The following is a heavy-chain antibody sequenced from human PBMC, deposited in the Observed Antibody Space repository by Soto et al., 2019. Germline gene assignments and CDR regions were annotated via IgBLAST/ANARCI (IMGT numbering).Heavy chain of an antibody. Sequence: SETLSLTCTVSGGTISSGGYSWSWIRQHPGKGLEWIGYIYYSGSTYYNPSLKSRVTISVDTSKNQFSLKLSSVTAADTAVYYCARERQGRRTYYYYYMDVWGKGTTVTVSS. CDR1: GGTISSGGYS. CDR2: IYYSGST. J-gene: IGHJ6*03. CDR3: ARERQGRRTYYYYYMDV. V-gene: IGHV4-31*03.